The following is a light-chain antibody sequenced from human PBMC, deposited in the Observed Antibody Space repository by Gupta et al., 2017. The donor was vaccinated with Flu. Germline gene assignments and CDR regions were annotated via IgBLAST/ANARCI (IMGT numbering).Light chain of an antibody. CDR3: EHTYSFPLT. J-gene: IGKJ2*01. CDR2: GAT. Sequence: DIKMTQSPTSLPASLGDRVTITCRASQRVDIYLSWYQQRRGKAPRGLIYGATKVENGSPSRFSGSGSETEFTLTISKGQPEDSATYYCEHTYSFPLTFGHGTTLDFK. V-gene: IGKV1-39*01. CDR1: QRVDIY.